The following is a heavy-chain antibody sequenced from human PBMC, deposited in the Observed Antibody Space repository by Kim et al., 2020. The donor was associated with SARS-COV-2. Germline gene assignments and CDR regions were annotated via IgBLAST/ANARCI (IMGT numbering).Heavy chain of an antibody. CDR2: ISWNSGSL. Sequence: GGSLRLSCAASGFTSESYVMHWVRQAPGKGLEWVSGISWNSGSLGYADFVKGRFTLSRDNAKNSLYLQMHSLRAEDTALYYCAKDNVGPLWYGRLELDYWGHGTLVTVSS. CDR3: AKDNVGPLWYGRLELDY. V-gene: IGHV3-9*02. CDR1: GFTSESYV. J-gene: IGHJ4*01. D-gene: IGHD6-13*01.